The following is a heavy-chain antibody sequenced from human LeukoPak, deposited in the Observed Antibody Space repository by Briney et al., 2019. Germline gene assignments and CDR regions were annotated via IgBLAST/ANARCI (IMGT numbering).Heavy chain of an antibody. CDR3: ARDAYGSGSYYTPTPQDGMDV. CDR1: GFTFRNYW. D-gene: IGHD3-10*01. CDR2: ISSSGSTI. V-gene: IGHV3-48*03. J-gene: IGHJ6*02. Sequence: PGGSLRLSCAASGFTFRNYWMGWVRQAPGKGLEWVSHISSSGSTIYYADSVKGRFTISRDNAKNSLYLQMNSLRAEDTAVYYCARDAYGSGSYYTPTPQDGMDVWGQGTTVTVSS.